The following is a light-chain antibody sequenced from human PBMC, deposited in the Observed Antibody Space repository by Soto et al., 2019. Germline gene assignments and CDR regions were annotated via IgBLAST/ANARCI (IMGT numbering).Light chain of an antibody. CDR1: QTIGTW. J-gene: IGKJ2*01. Sequence: DIQLTQSPSTLSASVGDRVIITCRASQTIGTWLAWYQERPGKATRLLIYKASTLERGVPSRFSGSGSGTEFTLTISNLQPEGFATYYCHLYNTYSPTLGQGTKLEI. CDR2: KAS. CDR3: HLYNTYSPT. V-gene: IGKV1-5*03.